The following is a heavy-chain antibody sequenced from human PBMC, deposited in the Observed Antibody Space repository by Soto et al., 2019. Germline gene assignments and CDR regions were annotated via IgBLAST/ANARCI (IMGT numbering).Heavy chain of an antibody. CDR2: IKQDGSEK. V-gene: IGHV3-7*03. CDR1: GFTFSTYW. CDR3: ARDSLGYCTSTSFCWSEDY. J-gene: IGHJ4*02. Sequence: GGSLRLSCSASGFTFSTYWMSWVRQAPGKGLEWVANIKQDGSEKYYVDSVKGRFTISRDNAKNSLYLQMNSLRAEDTAVYYCARDSLGYCTSTSFCWSEDYWGQGTLVTVSS. D-gene: IGHD2-2*01.